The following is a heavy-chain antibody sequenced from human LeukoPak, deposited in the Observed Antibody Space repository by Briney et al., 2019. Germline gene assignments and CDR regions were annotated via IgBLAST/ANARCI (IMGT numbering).Heavy chain of an antibody. Sequence: PGGSLRLSCAASGFTFSNSALSWVRQAPGKGLEWVSDISGSGGSTYYADSVKGRFTISRDNSKNTLYLQTNSLRAEDTAVYYCAKRIQSAMATGYWGQGTLVTVSS. J-gene: IGHJ4*02. CDR2: ISGSGGST. CDR3: AKRIQSAMATGY. CDR1: GFTFSNSA. D-gene: IGHD5-18*01. V-gene: IGHV3-23*01.